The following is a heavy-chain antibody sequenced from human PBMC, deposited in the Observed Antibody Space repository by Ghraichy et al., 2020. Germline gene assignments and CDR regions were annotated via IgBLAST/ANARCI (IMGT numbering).Heavy chain of an antibody. CDR2: IRSKAYGGTT. D-gene: IGHD6-6*01. V-gene: IGHV3-49*03. Sequence: GGSLRLSCTASGFTFGDYAMSWFRQAPGKGLEWVGFIRSKAYGGTTEYAASVKGRFTISRDDSKSIAYLQMNSLKTEDTAVYYCTRALWGGYSSSSGWFDPWGQGTLVTVSS. J-gene: IGHJ5*02. CDR3: TRALWGGYSSSSGWFDP. CDR1: GFTFGDYA.